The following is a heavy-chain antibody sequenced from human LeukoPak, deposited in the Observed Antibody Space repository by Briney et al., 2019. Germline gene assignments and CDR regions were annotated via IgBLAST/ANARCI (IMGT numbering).Heavy chain of an antibody. J-gene: IGHJ4*02. Sequence: GGSLRLSCAASGFTFSSYGMHWVRQAPGKGLEWVAVIWYDGSNKYYADSVKGRFTISRDNSKNTLYLQMNSLRAEDTAVYYCARVAHGSNPLLFPFDYWGQGTLVTVSS. CDR2: IWYDGSNK. D-gene: IGHD3-22*01. V-gene: IGHV3-33*01. CDR3: ARVAHGSNPLLFPFDY. CDR1: GFTFSSYG.